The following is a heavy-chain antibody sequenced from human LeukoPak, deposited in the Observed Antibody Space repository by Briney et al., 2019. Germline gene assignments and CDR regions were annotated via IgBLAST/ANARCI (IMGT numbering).Heavy chain of an antibody. V-gene: IGHV4-59*01. Sequence: SETLPLTCTVSGGSISRYYWSWIRQSPGKGLEWVGYIYYSGSTNYNPSLKSRVTISVDTSKNQFSLNLSSVTAADTAVYYCARMAGATRSFDYWGQGTLVTVSS. CDR1: GGSISRYY. CDR3: ARMAGATRSFDY. D-gene: IGHD1-26*01. CDR2: IYYSGST. J-gene: IGHJ4*02.